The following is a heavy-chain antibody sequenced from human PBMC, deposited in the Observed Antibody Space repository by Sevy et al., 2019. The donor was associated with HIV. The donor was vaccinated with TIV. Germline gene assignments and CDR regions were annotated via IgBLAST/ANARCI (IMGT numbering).Heavy chain of an antibody. D-gene: IGHD3-9*01. CDR3: AHSGFNYDILTGYPYYFDC. CDR1: GFSLSTSGVG. V-gene: IGHV2-5*02. CDR2: IYWDEDK. Sequence: SGPTLVNPTQTLTLTCTFSGFSLSTSGVGVGWIRQPPGKALEWLALIYWDEDKRYSPSLKSRLTITKDTSKNQVVLTMTNMDPVDTATYYCAHSGFNYDILTGYPYYFDCWGQGTLVTVSS. J-gene: IGHJ4*02.